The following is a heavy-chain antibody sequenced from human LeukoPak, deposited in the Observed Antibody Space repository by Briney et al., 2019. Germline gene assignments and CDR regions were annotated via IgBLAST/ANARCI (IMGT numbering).Heavy chain of an antibody. CDR2: INPSGGST. CDR3: AREMAGTLTPHYYFDY. V-gene: IGHV1-46*01. Sequence: ASVKVSCKASGYTFTSYYMHWVRQAPGQGLEWMGIINPSGGSTSYAQKFQGRVTMTRDTSTSTVYMELSSLRSEDTAVYYCAREMAGTLTPHYYFDYWGQGTLVTVSS. D-gene: IGHD6-19*01. CDR1: GYTFTSYY. J-gene: IGHJ4*02.